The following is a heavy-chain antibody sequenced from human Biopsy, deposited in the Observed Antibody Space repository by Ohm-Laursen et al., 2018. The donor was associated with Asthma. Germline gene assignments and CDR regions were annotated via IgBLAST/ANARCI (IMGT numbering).Heavy chain of an antibody. V-gene: IGHV3-53*01. CDR3: ARGDNSGWSHYYFDY. D-gene: IGHD6-19*01. Sequence: ETLSLTCAASGFAVSRDHMFWVRQAPGKGLEWVSVIYSGGTSHTADSVRGRFTISRDFSKNTLHLQMHSLRVEDTAVYYCARGDNSGWSHYYFDYWGQGTLVTVSS. CDR1: GFAVSRDH. CDR2: IYSGGTS. J-gene: IGHJ4*02.